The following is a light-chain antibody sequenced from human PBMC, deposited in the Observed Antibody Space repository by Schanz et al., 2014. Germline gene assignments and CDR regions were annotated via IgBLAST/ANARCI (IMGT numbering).Light chain of an antibody. CDR2: DVS. V-gene: IGLV2-14*01. J-gene: IGLJ1*01. CDR3: SSNGGVNIYV. CDR1: TSDVGGYNY. Sequence: QSVLTQPASVSGSPGQSITISCTGTTSDVGGYNYVSWYQQHPGKAPKLIIYDVSNRPSGVSNRFSGSKSGNTASLTISGLQAEDEADYYCSSNGGVNIYVFGTGTKLTVL.